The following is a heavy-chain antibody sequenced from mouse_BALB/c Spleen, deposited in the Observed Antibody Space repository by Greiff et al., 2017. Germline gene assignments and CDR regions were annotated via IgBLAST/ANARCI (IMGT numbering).Heavy chain of an antibody. Sequence: EVQLVESGGGLVKPGGSLKLSCAASGFTFSDYYMYWVRQTPEKRLEWVATISDGGSYTYYPDSVTGRFTISRDNAKNNLYLQMSSLKSEDTAMYYCARDRGDYGSTMDYWGQGTSVTVSS. CDR2: ISDGGSYT. V-gene: IGHV5-4*02. CDR1: GFTFSDYY. D-gene: IGHD1-1*01. CDR3: ARDRGDYGSTMDY. J-gene: IGHJ4*01.